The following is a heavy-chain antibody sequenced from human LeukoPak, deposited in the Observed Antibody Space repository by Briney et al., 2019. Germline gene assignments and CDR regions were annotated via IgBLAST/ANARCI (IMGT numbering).Heavy chain of an antibody. Sequence: GRSLRLSCAASGFTFSSYGMHWVRQAPGKGLEWVAVIWYDGSNKYYADSVKGRFTISRDNSKNTLYLQMNSLRAEDTAVYYCARDGGITGTDAFDIWGQGTMVTVSS. J-gene: IGHJ3*02. CDR3: ARDGGITGTDAFDI. CDR2: IWYDGSNK. V-gene: IGHV3-33*01. D-gene: IGHD1-20*01. CDR1: GFTFSSYG.